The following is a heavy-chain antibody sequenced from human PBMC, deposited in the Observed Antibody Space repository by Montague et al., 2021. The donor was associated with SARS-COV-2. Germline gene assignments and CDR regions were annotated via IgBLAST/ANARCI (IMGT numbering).Heavy chain of an antibody. J-gene: IGHJ4*02. CDR3: AKGFTGRSYGKVDY. CDR1: GFTFSYYG. CDR2: IWSDGNNE. D-gene: IGHD5-18*01. Sequence: SLRLSCAASGFTFSYYGMHWVRQAPGKGLDWVAVIWSDGNNEYYADSVKGRFTISRDNSKNTVYLQMNSLRPEDTAVYYCAKGFTGRSYGKVDYWGQGTLVTVSS. V-gene: IGHV3-33*06.